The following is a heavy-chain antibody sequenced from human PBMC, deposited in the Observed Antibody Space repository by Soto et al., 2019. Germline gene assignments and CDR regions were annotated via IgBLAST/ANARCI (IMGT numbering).Heavy chain of an antibody. V-gene: IGHV1-2*04. CDR3: ARDVGIPAYYFDY. Sequence: GASVKVSCKASGYTFTGYYMHWVRQAPGQGLEWMGWINPNSGGTNYAQKFQGWVTMTRDTSISTAYMELSRLRSDDTAVYYCARDVGIPAYYFDYWGQGTLVTVSS. CDR1: GYTFTGYY. D-gene: IGHD2-2*02. J-gene: IGHJ4*02. CDR2: INPNSGGT.